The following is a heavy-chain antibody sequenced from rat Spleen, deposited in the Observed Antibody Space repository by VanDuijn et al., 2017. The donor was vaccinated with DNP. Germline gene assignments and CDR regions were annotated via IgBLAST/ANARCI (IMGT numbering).Heavy chain of an antibody. V-gene: IGHV5S10*01. CDR3: ARLDY. J-gene: IGHJ2*01. CDR2: IIYDGSRT. CDR1: GFTFSNYD. Sequence: EVQLVESDGGLVQPGRSLKLSCAASGFTFSNYDMAWVRQAPKTGLEWVANIIYDGSRTHYRESVKGRFTISRDNAKNTLYLQMDSLRSDDTATYYCARLDYWGQGVMVTVSS.